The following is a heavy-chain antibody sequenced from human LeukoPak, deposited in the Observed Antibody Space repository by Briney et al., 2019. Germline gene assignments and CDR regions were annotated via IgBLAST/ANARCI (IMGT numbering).Heavy chain of an antibody. CDR3: ARARSGWYDLLGDYYGMDV. CDR1: GGSISSYY. V-gene: IGHV4-59*08. Sequence: SETLSLTGTVSGGSISSYYWSWIRQPPGKGLEWIGYIYYSGSTNYNPSLKSRVTISVDTSKNQFSLKLSSVTAADTAVYYCARARSGWYDLLGDYYGMDVWGQGTTVTVSS. D-gene: IGHD6-19*01. CDR2: IYYSGST. J-gene: IGHJ6*02.